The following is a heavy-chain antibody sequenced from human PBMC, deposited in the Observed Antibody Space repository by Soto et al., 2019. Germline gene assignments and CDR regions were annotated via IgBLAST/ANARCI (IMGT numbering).Heavy chain of an antibody. CDR1: GGSISSCGYY. Sequence: QVQLQESGPGLVKPSQTRSLTCTVSGGSISSCGYYWTWIRQHPGKGLVLIGYIYYSGSTYYNPSLMSLVSMSVDTSKNQFSQKLSSVTAADTAVYYCAREASIWGQGTLVTVSS. J-gene: IGHJ4*02. CDR3: AREASI. CDR2: IYYSGST. V-gene: IGHV4-31*01.